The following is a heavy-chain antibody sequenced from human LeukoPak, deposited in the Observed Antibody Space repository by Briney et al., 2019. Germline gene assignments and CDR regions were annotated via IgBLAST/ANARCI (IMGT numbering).Heavy chain of an antibody. V-gene: IGHV4-30-2*01. D-gene: IGHD2-2*01. J-gene: IGHJ4*02. CDR2: IYHSGST. CDR1: GGSISSGGYS. CDR3: ARVVPAAMRGYYFDY. Sequence: SETLSLTCTVSGGSISSGGYSWSWIRQPPGKGLEWIGYIYHSGSTYYNPSLKSRVTISVDRSKNQFSLKLSSVTAADTAVYYCARVVPAAMRGYYFDYWGQGTLVTVSS.